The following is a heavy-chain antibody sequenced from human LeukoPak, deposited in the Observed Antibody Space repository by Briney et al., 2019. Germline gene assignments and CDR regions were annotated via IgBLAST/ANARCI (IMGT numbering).Heavy chain of an antibody. CDR1: GGSISSGDYY. D-gene: IGHD2-15*01. CDR2: IYYSGST. CDR3: AKGGLREDYYFDS. J-gene: IGHJ4*02. Sequence: SETLSLTCTVSGGSISSGDYYWSWIRQPPGKGLEWIGYIYYSGSTYYNPFLKSRVTISVDTSKNQFSLRLSSVTAADTAVYYCAKGGLREDYYFDSWGQGTLVTVSS. V-gene: IGHV4-30-4*02.